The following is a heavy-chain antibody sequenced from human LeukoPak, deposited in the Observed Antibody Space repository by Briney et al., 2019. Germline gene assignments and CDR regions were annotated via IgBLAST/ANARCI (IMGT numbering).Heavy chain of an antibody. J-gene: IGHJ4*02. D-gene: IGHD3-22*01. CDR1: GYTFTSYG. CDR3: ARAYYYDSSGYYYIDY. Sequence: GASVKVSCKASGYTFTSYGIGWVRQAPGQGLEWMGWISAYNGNTNYAQKLQGRVTMTTDTSTSTAYMELRSLRSDDTAVYYCARAYYYDSSGYYYIDYWGQGTLVTVSS. CDR2: ISAYNGNT. V-gene: IGHV1-18*01.